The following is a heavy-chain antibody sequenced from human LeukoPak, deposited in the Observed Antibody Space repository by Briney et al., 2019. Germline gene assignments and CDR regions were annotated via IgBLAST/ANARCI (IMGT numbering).Heavy chain of an antibody. J-gene: IGHJ4*02. CDR2: ISAYNGNT. CDR3: ARDYGYYDFWSDYPHPPPPYY. CDR1: GYTFTSYG. V-gene: IGHV1-18*01. Sequence: ASVKVSCKASGYTFTSYGISWVRQAPGQGLEWMGWISAYNGNTNYAQKLQGRVTMTTDTSTSTAYMELRSLRSDDTAVYYCARDYGYYDFWSDYPHPPPPYYWGQGTLVTVSS. D-gene: IGHD3-3*01.